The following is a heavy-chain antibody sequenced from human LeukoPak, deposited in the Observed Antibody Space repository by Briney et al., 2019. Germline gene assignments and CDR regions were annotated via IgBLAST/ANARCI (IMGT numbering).Heavy chain of an antibody. V-gene: IGHV1-2*02. CDR3: ARVLSGYYCDSRGTDYYYGMDV. CDR2: INFNSGVT. J-gene: IGHJ6*02. D-gene: IGHD3-22*01. Sequence: ASVKVSCKASGYTFTGYYLHWVRQAPGQGLEWLGWINFNSGVTRSAQKFQGRVTLTRDTSISTAYMELRILKSDDTAVYYCARVLSGYYCDSRGTDYYYGMDVWGQGTTVTVSS. CDR1: GYTFTGYY.